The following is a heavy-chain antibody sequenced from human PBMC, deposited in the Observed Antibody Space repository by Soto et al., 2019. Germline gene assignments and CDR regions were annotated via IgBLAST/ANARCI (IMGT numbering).Heavy chain of an antibody. J-gene: IGHJ1*01. Sequence: GGSLRLSCAASGFTFDDYAMHWVRQAPGKGLEWVSGISWNSGSIGYADSVKGRFTISRDNAKNSLYLQMNSLRAEDTALYYCAQSRDGVIAEYFQHWGQGTLVTVSS. D-gene: IGHD2-8*01. CDR2: ISWNSGSI. CDR1: GFTFDDYA. CDR3: AQSRDGVIAEYFQH. V-gene: IGHV3-9*01.